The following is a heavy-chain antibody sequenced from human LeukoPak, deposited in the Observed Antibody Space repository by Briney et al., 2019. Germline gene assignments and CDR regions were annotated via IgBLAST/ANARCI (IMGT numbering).Heavy chain of an antibody. V-gene: IGHV3-23*01. Sequence: GSLRLSCAASGFTFSSYAMSWFRRAPGKGLEWVSAISGSGGSTYYADSVKGRFTISRDNSKNTLYLQMNSLRAEDTAVYYCATREAVAGTFYYYFGRDGWGQGTTVTVSS. CDR2: ISGSGGST. CDR1: GFTFSSYA. CDR3: ATREAVAGTFYYYFGRDG. D-gene: IGHD6-19*01. J-gene: IGHJ6*02.